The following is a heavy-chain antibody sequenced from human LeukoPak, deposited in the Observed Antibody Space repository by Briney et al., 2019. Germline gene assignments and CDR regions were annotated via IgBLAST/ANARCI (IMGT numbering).Heavy chain of an antibody. V-gene: IGHV3-21*01. J-gene: IGHJ4*02. CDR1: GFTFSSYA. D-gene: IGHD3-22*01. CDR3: ARGVTYYYDSSGGY. CDR2: ISSSSSYI. Sequence: GSLRLSCAASGFTFSSYAMHWVRQAPGKGLEWVSSISSSSSYIYYADSVKGRFTISRDNAKNSLYLQMNSLRAEDTAVYYCARGVTYYYDSSGGYWGQGTLVTVSS.